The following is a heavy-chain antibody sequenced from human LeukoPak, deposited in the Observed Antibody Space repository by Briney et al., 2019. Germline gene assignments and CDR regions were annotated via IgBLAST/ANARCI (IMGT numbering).Heavy chain of an antibody. J-gene: IGHJ3*02. CDR2: IIPIFGTA. CDR1: GGTFSSYA. V-gene: IGHV1-69*06. D-gene: IGHD2-15*01. CDR3: ARDSLGYCSGGSCYSGAFDI. Sequence: ASVKVSCKASGGTFSSYAISWVRQAPGQGLEWMGGIIPIFGTANYAQKFQGRVTITADKSTSTAYMELSSLRSEDTAVYYCARDSLGYCSGGSCYSGAFDIWGQGTMVTVSS.